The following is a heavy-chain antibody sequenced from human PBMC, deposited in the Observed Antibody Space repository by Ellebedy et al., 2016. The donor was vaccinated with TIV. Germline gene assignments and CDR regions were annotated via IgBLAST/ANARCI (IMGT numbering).Heavy chain of an antibody. CDR1: GYSFIGYY. D-gene: IGHD2-2*01. Sequence: AASVKVSCKTSGYSFIGYYIHWVRQAPGQGLEWMGWISAYNGNTNYAQKLQGRVTMTTDTSTSTAYMELRSLRSDDTAVYYCARVVPGAMSFDPWGQGTLVTVSS. V-gene: IGHV1-18*04. CDR3: ARVVPGAMSFDP. J-gene: IGHJ5*02. CDR2: ISAYNGNT.